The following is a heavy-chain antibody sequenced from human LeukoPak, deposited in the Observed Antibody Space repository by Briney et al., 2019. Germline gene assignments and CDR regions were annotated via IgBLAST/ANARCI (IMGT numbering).Heavy chain of an antibody. CDR3: ARDLGYCSSTSCYNWFDP. CDR1: GFIFSSYA. Sequence: GGSLRLSCAASGFIFSSYAVHWVRQAPGKGLEWVANIKQDGSEKYYVDSVKGRFTISRDNAKNSLYLQMNSLRAEDTAVYYCARDLGYCSSTSCYNWFDPWGQGTLVTVSS. J-gene: IGHJ5*02. V-gene: IGHV3-7*01. CDR2: IKQDGSEK. D-gene: IGHD2-2*01.